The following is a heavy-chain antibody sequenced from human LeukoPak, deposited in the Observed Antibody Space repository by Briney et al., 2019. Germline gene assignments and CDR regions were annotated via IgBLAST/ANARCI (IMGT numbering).Heavy chain of an antibody. CDR3: VREQRSYDFSSSFYVAHGMDV. CDR2: IYYTGST. CDR1: GVSIGTFY. Sequence: PSETLSLTCTVSGVSIGTFYWSWIRRPPGKGLEWIGYIYYTGSTNYNPSLKSRVTISVDTSKNRVSLRLTSVTAADTAVYYCVREQRSYDFSSSFYVAHGMDVWGQGTTVIVSS. D-gene: IGHD3-3*01. J-gene: IGHJ6*02. V-gene: IGHV4-59*01.